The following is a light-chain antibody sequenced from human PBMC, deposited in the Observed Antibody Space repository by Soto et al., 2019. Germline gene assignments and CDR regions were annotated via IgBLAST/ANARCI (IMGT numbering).Light chain of an antibody. CDR3: QQSNNWPYT. CDR2: GAS. CDR1: QSVADN. Sequence: EIVMTQSPATLSVSPGERATLSCRASQSVADNLAWYQQKPGQGPRLLIYGASTRATGVPARFSGSGSGTQFTLTISSLQSEYFALYYCQQSNNWPYTFGQGTKLEIK. J-gene: IGKJ2*01. V-gene: IGKV3-15*01.